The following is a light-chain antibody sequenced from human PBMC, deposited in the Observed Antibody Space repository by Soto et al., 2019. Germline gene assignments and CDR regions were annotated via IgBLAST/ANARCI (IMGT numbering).Light chain of an antibody. CDR1: SSNIGAGYD. J-gene: IGLJ2*01. CDR2: GNS. Sequence: QSVLTQPPSVSGAPGQRVTISCTGRSSNIGAGYDVHWYQQFPGTAPKLLIYGNSNRPSGVPDRFSGSKSGTSASLAITGLQAEDEADYYCQSYDSSLSGSGVFGGGTKLTVL. CDR3: QSYDSSLSGSGV. V-gene: IGLV1-40*01.